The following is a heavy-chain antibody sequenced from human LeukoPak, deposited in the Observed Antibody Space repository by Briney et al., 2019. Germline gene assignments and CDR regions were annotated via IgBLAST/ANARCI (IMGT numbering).Heavy chain of an antibody. CDR1: GFSFSSYG. Sequence: GGSLRLSCAASGFSFSSYGMHWVHQAPGKGLEWVAVIWYDGTNKYYADSVKGRFTISRDNSKNTLCLQMNSLRAEDTAVYYCARDQRGFSYSKYYFDYWGQGTLVTVSS. CDR3: ARDQRGFSYSKYYFDY. V-gene: IGHV3-33*01. J-gene: IGHJ4*02. D-gene: IGHD5-18*01. CDR2: IWYDGTNK.